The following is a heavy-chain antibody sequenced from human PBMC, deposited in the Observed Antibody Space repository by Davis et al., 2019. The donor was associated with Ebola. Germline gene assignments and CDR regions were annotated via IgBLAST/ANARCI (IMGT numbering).Heavy chain of an antibody. CDR2: IIPIFGTA. J-gene: IGHJ3*02. CDR1: GGTFSSYA. CDR3: ASLGSSSWFDAFDI. Sequence: SVTVSCKASGGTFSSYAISWVRQAPGQGLEWMGGIIPIFGTANYAQKFQGRVTITADESTSTAYMELSSLRSEDTAVYYCASLGSSSWFDAFDIWGQGTMVTVSS. V-gene: IGHV1-69*13. D-gene: IGHD6-13*01.